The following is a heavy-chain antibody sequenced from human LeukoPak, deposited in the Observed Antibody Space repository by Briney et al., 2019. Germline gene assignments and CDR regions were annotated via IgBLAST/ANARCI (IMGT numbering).Heavy chain of an antibody. CDR3: ARDSPYDSSGYYYHY. J-gene: IGHJ4*02. V-gene: IGHV4-59*12. CDR2: IYYSGST. Sequence: SETLSLTCTVSGGSISSYYWSWIRQPPGKELEWIGYIYYSGSTNYNPSLKSRVTISVDTSKNQFSLKLSSVTAADTAVYYCARDSPYDSSGYYYHYWGQGTLVTVSS. CDR1: GGSISSYY. D-gene: IGHD3-22*01.